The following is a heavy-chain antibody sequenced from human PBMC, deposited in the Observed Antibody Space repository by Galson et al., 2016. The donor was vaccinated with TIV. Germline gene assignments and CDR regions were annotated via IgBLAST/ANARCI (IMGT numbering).Heavy chain of an antibody. CDR1: GGSISSDIYY. V-gene: IGHV4-39*01. Sequence: TLSLTCTVSGGSISSDIYYWAWIRQPPGKGLEWIATIYYTGSTYYNPSLRSLVSISMDTPKNQFSLKPTSVTAAATAVYYCARRTHYDSSGYPDAFDVWGQGTMVPVSS. D-gene: IGHD3-22*01. J-gene: IGHJ3*01. CDR3: ARRTHYDSSGYPDAFDV. CDR2: IYYTGST.